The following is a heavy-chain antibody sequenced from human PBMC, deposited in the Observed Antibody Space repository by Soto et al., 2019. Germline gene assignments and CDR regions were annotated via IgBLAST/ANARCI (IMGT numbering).Heavy chain of an antibody. Sequence: GGSLRLSCAASGFTVSSNYMSWVRQAPGKGLEWVSVIYNGGSTYYADSVKGRFTISRDNSKNTLYLQMNSLRAEDTAVYYCARVLSTANYYYYGMDVWGQGTTVTVSS. J-gene: IGHJ6*02. CDR3: ARVLSTANYYYYGMDV. D-gene: IGHD1-1*01. V-gene: IGHV3-53*01. CDR2: IYNGGST. CDR1: GFTVSSNY.